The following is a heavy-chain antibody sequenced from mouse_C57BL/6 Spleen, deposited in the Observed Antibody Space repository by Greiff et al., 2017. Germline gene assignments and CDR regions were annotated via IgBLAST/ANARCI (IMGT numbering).Heavy chain of an antibody. J-gene: IGHJ4*01. CDR1: GFTFSDYG. D-gene: IGHD2-5*01. CDR2: ISSGSSTI. Sequence: EVKLMESGGGLVKPGGSLKLSCAASGFTFSDYGMHWVSQAPVKGLEWVEYISSGSSTIYYADTVKGRFTISRDNAKNTLFLQMTSLRTEDTAMYYCSKGEYSNYSMDYWGQGTSVTVSS. CDR3: SKGEYSNYSMDY. V-gene: IGHV5-17*01.